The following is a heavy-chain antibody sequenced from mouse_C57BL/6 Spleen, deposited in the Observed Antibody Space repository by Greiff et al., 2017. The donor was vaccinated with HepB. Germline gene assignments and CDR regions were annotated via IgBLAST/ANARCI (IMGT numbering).Heavy chain of an antibody. CDR3: ARTTVVGGPYAMDY. CDR1: GYTFTSYW. V-gene: IGHV1-69*01. Sequence: QVQLQQPGAELVMPGASVKLSCKASGYTFTSYWMHWVKQRPGQGLEWIGEIDPSDSYTNYNQKFKGKSTLTVDKSSSTAYMQLSSLTSEDSAVYYCARTTVVGGPYAMDYWGQGTSVTVSS. J-gene: IGHJ4*01. CDR2: IDPSDSYT. D-gene: IGHD1-1*01.